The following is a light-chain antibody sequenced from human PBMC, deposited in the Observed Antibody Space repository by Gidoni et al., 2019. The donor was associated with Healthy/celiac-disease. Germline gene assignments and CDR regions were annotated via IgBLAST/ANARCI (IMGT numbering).Light chain of an antibody. CDR1: QSVLYSYNNKNY. J-gene: IGKJ1*01. CDR3: QQYYSLWT. Sequence: DTVMTQSPDSLAVSLGERATINCKSSQSVLYSYNNKNYLAWYQQKPGQPPKLLIYWASSRESGVPDRFSGSGSGTEFTLTISSLQAEDVAVYYCQQYYSLWTFGQXTKVEIK. V-gene: IGKV4-1*01. CDR2: WAS.